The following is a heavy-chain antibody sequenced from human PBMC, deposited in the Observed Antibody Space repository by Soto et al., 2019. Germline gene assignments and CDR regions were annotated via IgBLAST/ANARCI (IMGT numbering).Heavy chain of an antibody. CDR2: IYYSGST. V-gene: IGHV4-30-4*01. CDR3: ASVRSGGSRPVDY. D-gene: IGHD2-15*01. CDR1: GGSISSGDYY. J-gene: IGHJ4*02. Sequence: QVQLQESGPGLVKPSQTLSLTCTVSGGSISSGDYYWSWIRQPPGKGLEWIGYIYYSGSTYYNPSLKSRVTISVDTSKNQFSLKVNSVTAADTAVYYCASVRSGGSRPVDYWGQGTLVTVSS.